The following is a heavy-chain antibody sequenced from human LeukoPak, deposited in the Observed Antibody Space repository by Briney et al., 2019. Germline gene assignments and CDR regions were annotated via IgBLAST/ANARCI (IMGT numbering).Heavy chain of an antibody. D-gene: IGHD6-6*01. CDR3: ARDPARPEDYYNYYMDV. CDR1: GGSISSYY. CDR2: IYTSGST. V-gene: IGHV4-4*07. Sequence: WETLSLTCTVSGGSISSYYWSWIRQPAGKGLEWNGRIYTSGSTNYNHSLKSRVTMSVDTSKNQFSLKLSSVTAADTAVYYCARDPARPEDYYNYYMDVWGKGTTVTVSS. J-gene: IGHJ6*03.